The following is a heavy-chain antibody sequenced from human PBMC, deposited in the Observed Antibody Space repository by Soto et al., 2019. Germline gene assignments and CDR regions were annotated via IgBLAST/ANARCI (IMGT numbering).Heavy chain of an antibody. J-gene: IGHJ4*02. CDR1: GFTFSSST. Sequence: GSLRLSCTGSGFTFSSSTMTWVRQGPGKGLEWVSSISSSSSYIYFADSLKGRFTISRDNAKNSLYLQMNSLRAEDTAVYYCARESEDPTSNFDYWGQGTLVTVSS. CDR2: ISSSSSYI. V-gene: IGHV3-21*06. CDR3: ARESEDPTSNFDY.